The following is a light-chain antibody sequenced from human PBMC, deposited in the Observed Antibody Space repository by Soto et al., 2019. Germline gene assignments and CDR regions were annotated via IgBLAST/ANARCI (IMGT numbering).Light chain of an antibody. J-gene: IGKJ5*01. CDR1: QSVSSNS. CDR3: QQYGSPLIT. CDR2: GAS. V-gene: IGKV3-20*01. Sequence: TVLTQSPGSLSLSPGDRATLSCRASQSVSSNSLAWYHQKPGQPPRLLMYGASSRATGIPDRFSGSGSGTDFTLTISRLEPEDFAMYYCQQYGSPLITFGQGTRLEIK.